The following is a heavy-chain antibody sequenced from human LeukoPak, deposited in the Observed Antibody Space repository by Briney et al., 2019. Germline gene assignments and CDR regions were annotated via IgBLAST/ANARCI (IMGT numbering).Heavy chain of an antibody. J-gene: IGHJ4*02. D-gene: IGHD2-15*01. V-gene: IGHV3-48*01. CDR1: GFTFSSYA. CDR2: ISSSSSTI. Sequence: GGSLRLSCAASGFTFSSYAMSWVRQAPGKGLEWVSYISSSSSTIYYADSVKGRFTISRDNAKNSLYLQMNSLRAEDTAVYYCARVVVAATVDYWGQGTLVTVSS. CDR3: ARVVVAATVDY.